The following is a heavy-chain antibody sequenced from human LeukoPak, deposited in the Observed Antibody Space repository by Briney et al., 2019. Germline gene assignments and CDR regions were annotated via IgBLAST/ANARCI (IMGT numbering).Heavy chain of an antibody. J-gene: IGHJ4*02. Sequence: ASVKVSCKASGYTFTGYYMHWVRQAPGQGLEWMGWINPNSGGTNYAQKVQGRVTMTRDTSISTAYMELSRLRSDDTAVYYCASSPGIAVAGTWGVFDYWGQGTLVTVSS. D-gene: IGHD6-19*01. CDR1: GYTFTGYY. CDR3: ASSPGIAVAGTWGVFDY. CDR2: INPNSGGT. V-gene: IGHV1-2*02.